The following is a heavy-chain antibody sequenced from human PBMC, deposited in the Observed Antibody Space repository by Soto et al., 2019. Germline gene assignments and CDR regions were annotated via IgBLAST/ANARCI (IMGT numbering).Heavy chain of an antibody. D-gene: IGHD6-19*01. Sequence: QVQLVESGGGVVQPGRSLRLSCAASGFIFSNYGMHWVRQAPGKGLEWVAVISYDGNEKDSADSVKGRFTISRDNSKETPSLQRNRLSADQAAVYYGAKEAALSGWTYGDFCGKATLFTVSS. J-gene: IGHJ4*02. CDR2: ISYDGNEK. CDR1: GFIFSNYG. V-gene: IGHV3-30*18. CDR3: AKEAALSGWTYGDF.